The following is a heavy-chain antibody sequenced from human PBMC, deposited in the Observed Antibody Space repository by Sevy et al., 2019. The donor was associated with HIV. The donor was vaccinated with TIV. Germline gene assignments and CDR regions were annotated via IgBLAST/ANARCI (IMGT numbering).Heavy chain of an antibody. CDR2: IHYSGST. D-gene: IGHD6-19*01. V-gene: IGHV4-59*01. J-gene: IGHJ5*02. CDR1: GGSISGYY. CDR3: VRHRGWYGCWFDT. Sequence: SETLSLTCSVSGGSISGYYWSWIRQTPGKGLESIGYIHYSGSTNYNPSLKSRVTISLDTSKNQLSLKLSSVTAADTAVYYGVRHRGWYGCWFDTSGQGTLVTVSS.